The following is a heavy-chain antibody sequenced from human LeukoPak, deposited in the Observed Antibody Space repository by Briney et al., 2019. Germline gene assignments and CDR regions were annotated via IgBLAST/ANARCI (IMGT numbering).Heavy chain of an antibody. J-gene: IGHJ4*02. D-gene: IGHD2-15*01. CDR3: ARETVVVGTDQGYFDY. V-gene: IGHV3-30*04. CDR2: ISYDGSNK. CDR1: GFTFSSYA. Sequence: GGSLRLSCAASGFTFSSYAMRWVRQAPGKGLEWVAVISYDGSNKYYADSVKGRLTISRDNSKNTLYLQMNSLRAEDTAVYYCARETVVVGTDQGYFDYWGQGTLVTVSS.